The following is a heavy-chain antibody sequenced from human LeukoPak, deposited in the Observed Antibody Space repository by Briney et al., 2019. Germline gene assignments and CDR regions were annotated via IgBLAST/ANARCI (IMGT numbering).Heavy chain of an antibody. Sequence: ASVKVSCKASGGTFSSYAISWVRQAPGQGLEWMGGIIPIFGTANYAQKFQGRVTITADESTSTAYMELSSLRSEDTAVYYCARTPFSYYYYDSSGYLRTYYFDYWGQGTLVTVSS. J-gene: IGHJ4*02. CDR3: ARTPFSYYYYDSSGYLRTYYFDY. V-gene: IGHV1-69*13. D-gene: IGHD3-22*01. CDR1: GGTFSSYA. CDR2: IIPIFGTA.